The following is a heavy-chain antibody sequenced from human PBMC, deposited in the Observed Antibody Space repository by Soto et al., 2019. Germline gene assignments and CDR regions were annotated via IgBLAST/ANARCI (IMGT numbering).Heavy chain of an antibody. CDR1: GFNFGFFG. J-gene: IGHJ4*02. D-gene: IGHD1-26*01. CDR3: AGGNLSFDFDS. CDR2: ISGDGINT. Sequence: QIQLVESGGDVVQPGKSLRLSCAASGFNFGFFGMHWVRQAPGKGLEWVAFISGDGINTQYADSVRGRFTLSRDYSRKTMYLQMDSLRDEDTALYYFAGGNLSFDFDSWGLGTLVTVSS. V-gene: IGHV3-30*03.